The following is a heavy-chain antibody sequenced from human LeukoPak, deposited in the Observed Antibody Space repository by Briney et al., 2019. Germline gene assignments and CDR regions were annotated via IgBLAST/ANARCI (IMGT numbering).Heavy chain of an antibody. CDR2: IYPGDSDT. CDR1: GYSFTSYW. V-gene: IGHV5-51*01. CDR3: ARPFHPLGY. Sequence: LGASLKISCQGSGYSFTSYWIGWVRQLPGKGLEWMGIIYPGDSDTRYSPSFQGQVTISADKSISTAYLQWSSLKASDTAMYYCARPFHPLGYWGQGTLVTVSS. D-gene: IGHD2/OR15-2a*01. J-gene: IGHJ4*02.